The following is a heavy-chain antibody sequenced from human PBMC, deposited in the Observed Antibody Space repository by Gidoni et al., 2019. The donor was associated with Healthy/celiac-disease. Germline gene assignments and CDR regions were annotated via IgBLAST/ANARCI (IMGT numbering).Heavy chain of an antibody. J-gene: IGHJ6*02. CDR1: GYTFTSYD. V-gene: IGHV1-8*01. Sequence: QVQLVQSGAEVKKPGASVNVSCKASGYTFTSYDINWVRQATGQGLEWMGWMNPNSGKTGYAKKFQGRVTMTRNTSISTAYMELSSLRSDDTAVYYCARVYYDYGMDVWGQGTTVTVSS. CDR3: ARVYYDYGMDV. CDR2: MNPNSGKT.